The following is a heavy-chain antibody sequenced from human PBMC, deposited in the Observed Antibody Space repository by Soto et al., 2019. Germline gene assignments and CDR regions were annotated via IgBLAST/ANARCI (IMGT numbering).Heavy chain of an antibody. D-gene: IGHD3-22*01. CDR3: AKDFHPHYYDSSGYYPLLYYGMDV. Sequence: GESLKISCAASGFTFDDYAMHWVRQAPGKGLEWVSLISGDGGSTYYADSVKGRFTISRDNSKNSLYLQMNSLRTEDTALYYCAKDFHPHYYDSSGYYPLLYYGMDVWGQGTTVTVSS. V-gene: IGHV3-43*02. J-gene: IGHJ6*02. CDR1: GFTFDDYA. CDR2: ISGDGGST.